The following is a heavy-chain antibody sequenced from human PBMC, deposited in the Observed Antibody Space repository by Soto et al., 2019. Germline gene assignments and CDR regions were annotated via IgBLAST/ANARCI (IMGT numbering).Heavy chain of an antibody. CDR2: MNPNSGNT. Sequence: SVKVSCMASGYTFTSYDINWVRQATGQGLEWMGWMNPNSGNTGYAQKFQGRVTMTRNTSISTAYMELSSLRSEDTAVYYCARGPRYSSSWVDYWGQGTLVTVSS. CDR1: GYTFTSYD. D-gene: IGHD6-13*01. J-gene: IGHJ4*02. V-gene: IGHV1-8*01. CDR3: ARGPRYSSSWVDY.